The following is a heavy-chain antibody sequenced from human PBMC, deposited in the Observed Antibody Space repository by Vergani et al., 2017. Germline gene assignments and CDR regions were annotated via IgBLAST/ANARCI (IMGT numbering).Heavy chain of an antibody. CDR3: AREDYGILTGYRY. J-gene: IGHJ4*02. V-gene: IGHV1-46*03. CDR1: GYTFSNYY. D-gene: IGHD3-9*01. Sequence: QVQVVQSGAAVKKSGASVKVFCKTSGYTFSNYYMHWVRQAPGQGLEWMGIINPSGGHPNYAQKFQGRVTMTRDKSTSTVYIELISLTAEYTAIYYCAREDYGILTGYRYWGQGTLVTVSA. CDR2: INPSGGHP.